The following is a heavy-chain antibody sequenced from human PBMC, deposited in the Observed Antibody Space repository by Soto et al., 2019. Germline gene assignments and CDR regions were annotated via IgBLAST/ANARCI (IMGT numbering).Heavy chain of an antibody. Sequence: SENLSRTCTVSGGSISSYYWSCIRQPPWKGLEWIVYIYYGGSTNYNPSLKSRVTISVDTSKNQFSLKLSSVTDADTAVYYCAIFIVHYDSSDAFDIWCQATRLTVSS. V-gene: IGHV4-59*01. CDR3: AIFIVHYDSSDAFDI. CDR2: IYYGGST. J-gene: IGHJ3*02. D-gene: IGHD3-22*01. CDR1: GGSISSYY.